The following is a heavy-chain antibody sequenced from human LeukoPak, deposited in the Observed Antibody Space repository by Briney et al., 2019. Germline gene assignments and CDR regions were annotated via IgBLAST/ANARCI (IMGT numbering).Heavy chain of an antibody. V-gene: IGHV4-38-2*02. J-gene: IGHJ3*02. CDR2: IYHSGST. D-gene: IGHD6-19*01. Sequence: SETLSLTCAVSGYSISSGYYWGWIRQPPGKGLEWIGSIYHSGSTHYNPSLKGRVTISVDMSKNQFSLKLSSVTAADTAVYYCARDRIAVAGRGLGAFDIWGQGTMVTVSS. CDR1: GYSISSGYY. CDR3: ARDRIAVAGRGLGAFDI.